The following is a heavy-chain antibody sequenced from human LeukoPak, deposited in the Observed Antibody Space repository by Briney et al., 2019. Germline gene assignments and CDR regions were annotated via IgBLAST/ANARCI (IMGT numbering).Heavy chain of an antibody. D-gene: IGHD2-15*01. J-gene: IGHJ5*02. CDR3: AREGRDWSGGSCYSGNWFDP. Sequence: GASVKVSCKASGYTFTSYGISWVRQAPGQGLEWMGCISAYNGNTNYAQKLQGRVTMTTDTSTSTAYMELRSLRSDDTAVYYCAREGRDWSGGSCYSGNWFDPWGQGTLVTVSS. CDR2: ISAYNGNT. V-gene: IGHV1-18*01. CDR1: GYTFTSYG.